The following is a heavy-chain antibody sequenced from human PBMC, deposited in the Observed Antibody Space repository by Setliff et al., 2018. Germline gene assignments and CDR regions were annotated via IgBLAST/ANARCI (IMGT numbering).Heavy chain of an antibody. CDR2: INHSGST. J-gene: IGHJ6*03. D-gene: IGHD5-18*01. CDR3: ARGGYSYGHHYYYYMDV. Sequence: SETLSLTCAVYGGSFSGYYWSWIRQPPGKGLEWIGEINHSGSTNYNPSLKSRVTIPVDTSKNQFSLKLSSVTAADTAVYYCARGGYSYGHHYYYYMDVWGKGTTVTVSS. CDR1: GGSFSGYY. V-gene: IGHV4-34*01.